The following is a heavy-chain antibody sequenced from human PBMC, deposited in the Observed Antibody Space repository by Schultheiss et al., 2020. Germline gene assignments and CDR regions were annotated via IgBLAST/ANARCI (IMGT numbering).Heavy chain of an antibody. Sequence: ASVKVSCKASGYTFSDYFIHWVRQAPGQGLEWMGWINPNSGGTKYARKFQGRVTMTRDTSISTAYMELSRLRSDDTAVYYCARVAPSIAARWDYWGKGTLVTVSS. V-gene: IGHV1-2*02. J-gene: IGHJ4*02. CDR2: INPNSGGT. CDR1: GYTFSDYF. CDR3: ARVAPSIAARWDY. D-gene: IGHD6-6*01.